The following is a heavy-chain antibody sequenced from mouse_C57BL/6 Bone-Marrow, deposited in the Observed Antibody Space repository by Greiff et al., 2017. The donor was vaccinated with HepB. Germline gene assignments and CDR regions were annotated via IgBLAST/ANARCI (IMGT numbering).Heavy chain of an antibody. D-gene: IGHD1-1*01. CDR1: GYTFTSYW. V-gene: IGHV1-7*01. J-gene: IGHJ1*03. CDR2: INPSSGYT. CDR3: AVGTVVAYWYFDV. Sequence: VQLQQSGAELAKPGASVKLSCKASGYTFTSYWMHWVKQRPGQGLEWIGYINPSSGYTKYNQKFKDQATLTADKSSSTAYMQLSSLTYEDSAVYYCAVGTVVAYWYFDVWGTGTTVTVSS.